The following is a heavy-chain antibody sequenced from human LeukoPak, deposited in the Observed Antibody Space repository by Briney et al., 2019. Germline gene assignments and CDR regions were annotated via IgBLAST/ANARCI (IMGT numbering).Heavy chain of an antibody. CDR1: GYSISSGYY. D-gene: IGHD2-2*01. CDR3: ARGYCSSTSCYDNWFDP. Sequence: PSETLSLTCAVSGYSISSGYYWGWIRQPPGKGLVWIGSIYHSGSTYYNPSLKSRVTISVDTSKNQFSLKLSSVTAADTAVYYCARGYCSSTSCYDNWFDPWGQGTLVTVSS. V-gene: IGHV4-38-2*01. J-gene: IGHJ5*02. CDR2: IYHSGST.